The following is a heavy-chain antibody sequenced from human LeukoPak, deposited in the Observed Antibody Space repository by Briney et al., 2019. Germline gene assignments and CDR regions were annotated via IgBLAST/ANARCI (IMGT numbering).Heavy chain of an antibody. V-gene: IGHV3-73*01. CDR3: TTEGIYYDSSGYYWTWGKAYYYGMDV. J-gene: IGHJ6*02. D-gene: IGHD3-22*01. CDR2: IRSRTNTYAT. CDR1: GFTFSGSA. Sequence: PGGSLRLSCAASGFTFSGSAMHWVRQASGKGLEWVGRIRSRTNTYATAYAASVKGRFTISRDDSKNTLYLQMNSLKTEDTAVYYCTTEGIYYDSSGYYWTWGKAYYYGMDVWGQGTTVTVSS.